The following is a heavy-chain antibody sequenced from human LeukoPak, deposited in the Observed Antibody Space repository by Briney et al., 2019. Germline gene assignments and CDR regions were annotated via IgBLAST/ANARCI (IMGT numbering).Heavy chain of an antibody. V-gene: IGHV3-23*01. CDR3: AKWGDYDVLTGYYDPDY. J-gene: IGHJ4*02. CDR2: ITGSGGIT. D-gene: IGHD3-9*01. CDR1: GFTFSNDA. Sequence: GASLRLSCVASGFTFSNDAMSWVRQAPGKGLEWVSAITGSGGITYYADSVKGRFTISRDNSKNTLYLQMNSLRAEDTAVYYCAKWGDYDVLTGYYDPDYWGQGTLVTVSS.